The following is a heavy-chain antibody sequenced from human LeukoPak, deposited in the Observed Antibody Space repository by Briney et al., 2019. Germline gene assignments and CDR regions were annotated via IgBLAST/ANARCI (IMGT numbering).Heavy chain of an antibody. CDR2: INHSGST. V-gene: IGHV4-34*01. Sequence: NPSETLSLTCAVYGGSFSGYYWSWIRQPPGKGLEWIGEINHSGSTNYNPSLKSRVTISVDTSKNQFSLKLSSVTAADTAVYYCARGPSPYYWGQGTLVTVSS. CDR1: GGSFSGYY. J-gene: IGHJ4*02. CDR3: ARGPSPYY.